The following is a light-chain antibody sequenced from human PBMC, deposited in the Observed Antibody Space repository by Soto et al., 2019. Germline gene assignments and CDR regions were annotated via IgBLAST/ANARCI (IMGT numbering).Light chain of an antibody. J-gene: IGKJ1*01. CDR1: QSVSSN. CDR3: QQYNDWPRT. Sequence: EIVMTQSPATLSVSPGERATLSCRASQSVSSNLAWYQQKPGQAPRLLNYGASTRATDIPARFSGSGSGTEFTLTISSLQSEDFAVYYCQQYNDWPRTFGQGTKVEIK. V-gene: IGKV3-15*01. CDR2: GAS.